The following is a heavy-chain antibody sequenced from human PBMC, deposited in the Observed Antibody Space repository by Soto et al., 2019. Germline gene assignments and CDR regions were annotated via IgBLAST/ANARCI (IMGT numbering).Heavy chain of an antibody. J-gene: IGHJ4*02. Sequence: ESGGGLVQPGRSLRLSCAASGFTFDDYAMHWVRQAPGKGLEWVSGISWNSGSIGYADSVKGRFTISRDNAKNSLYLQMNSLRAEDTALYYCAKDGYSSSSLDYWGQGTLVTVSS. CDR3: AKDGYSSSSLDY. CDR1: GFTFDDYA. CDR2: ISWNSGSI. D-gene: IGHD6-6*01. V-gene: IGHV3-9*01.